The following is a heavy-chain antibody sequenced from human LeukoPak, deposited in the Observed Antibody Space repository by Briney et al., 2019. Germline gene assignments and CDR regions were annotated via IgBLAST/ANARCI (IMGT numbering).Heavy chain of an antibody. CDR2: IYPGDSDT. V-gene: IGHV5-51*01. J-gene: IGHJ4*02. CDR3: ARQVSLYAAFDY. CDR1: GDIFTSYW. D-gene: IGHD3-16*01. Sequence: GESLKISCKSSGDIFTSYWIGWVRQMPGKGLEWMGIIYPGDSDTRYSPSFQGQVTISADKSISTAYLQWSNLKASDTAMYYCARQVSLYAAFDYWGQGTLVTVSS.